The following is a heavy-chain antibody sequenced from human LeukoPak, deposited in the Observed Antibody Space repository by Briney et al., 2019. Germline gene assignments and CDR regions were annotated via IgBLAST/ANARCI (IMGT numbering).Heavy chain of an antibody. Sequence: SETLSHTCTVCGGSISSYYWSWIRQPAGKGLEWIGYIYTSGSTNYNPSLKSRVTISVDTSKNQFSLKLSSVTAADTALYYCARQLCLYSSWSPLDYWDRGTLVTVSS. D-gene: IGHD6-6*01. CDR3: ARQLCLYSSWSPLDY. V-gene: IGHV4-4*09. CDR2: IYTSGST. CDR1: GGSISSYY. J-gene: IGHJ4*02.